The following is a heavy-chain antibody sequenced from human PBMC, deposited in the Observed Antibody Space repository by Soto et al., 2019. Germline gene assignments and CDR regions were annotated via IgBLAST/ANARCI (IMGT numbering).Heavy chain of an antibody. CDR2: LSDGGGST. CDR3: AKAGTTSPYNWFDP. J-gene: IGHJ5*02. CDR1: GFTFSNYA. D-gene: IGHD2-2*01. V-gene: IGHV3-23*01. Sequence: EVQLLESGGGLVQPGGSLRLSCAASGFTFSNYAMSWVRQAPGKGLEWVSGLSDGGGSTFYADSVKGRFTISRDNAKNTLYLQMSSLRAEDTDVYYCAKAGTTSPYNWFDPWGQGTPVTVAS.